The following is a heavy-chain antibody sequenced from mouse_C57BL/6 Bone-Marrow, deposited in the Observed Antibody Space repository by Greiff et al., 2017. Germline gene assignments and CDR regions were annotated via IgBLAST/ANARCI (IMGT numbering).Heavy chain of an antibody. CDR2: IYPGDGDT. CDR1: GYAFSSSW. D-gene: IGHD1-1*01. J-gene: IGHJ1*03. Sequence: QVQLKQSGPELVKPGASVKISCKASGYAFSSSWMNWVKQRPGKGLEWIGRIYPGDGDTNYNGKFKGKATLTADKSSSTAYMQLSSLTSEDSAVYFCARAPSYYDGSRYFDVWGTGTTVTVSS. CDR3: ARAPSYYDGSRYFDV. V-gene: IGHV1-82*01.